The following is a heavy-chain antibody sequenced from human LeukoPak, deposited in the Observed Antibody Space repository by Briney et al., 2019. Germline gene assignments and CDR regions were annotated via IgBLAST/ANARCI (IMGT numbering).Heavy chain of an antibody. CDR1: GFSFSNAW. D-gene: IGHD2-2*01. Sequence: GGSLRLSCVVPGFSFSNAWMSWVRQAPGKGLEWVGHITSKIDGGTTDYAAPVKGRFTISRDDSKNTLYLQMNSLRAEDTAVYYCARETFDCSSTSCYLGFDYWGQGTLVTVSS. CDR2: ITSKIDGGTT. V-gene: IGHV3-15*01. CDR3: ARETFDCSSTSCYLGFDY. J-gene: IGHJ4*02.